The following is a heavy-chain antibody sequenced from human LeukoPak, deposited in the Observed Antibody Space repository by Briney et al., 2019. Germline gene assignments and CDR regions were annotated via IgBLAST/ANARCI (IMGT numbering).Heavy chain of an antibody. D-gene: IGHD5/OR15-5a*01. V-gene: IGHV3-30*18. CDR2: ISDDGIKR. J-gene: IGHJ5*02. CDR1: GFRFSSYG. CDR3: GKGPGYSVYDNLPHH. Sequence: GGSPRLSCAASGFRFSSYGMHWVRQAPGKGLEWVAVISDDGIKRYYGDSVKGRFTISRDNSKNTLNLQMDSLRADDTAVYYCGKGPGYSVYDNLPHHWGQGTLVTVSS.